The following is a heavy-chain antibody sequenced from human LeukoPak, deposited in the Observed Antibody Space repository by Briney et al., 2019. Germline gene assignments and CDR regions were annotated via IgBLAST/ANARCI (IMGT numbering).Heavy chain of an antibody. CDR3: ARVSYDFWSGYGIYYFDY. J-gene: IGHJ4*02. V-gene: IGHV4-39*07. CDR1: GGSIISSDYH. D-gene: IGHD3-3*01. CDR2: ISYSGNT. Sequence: PSETLSLTCTVSGGSIISSDYHWGWVRQPPGKGLEWIGTISYSGNTDYNPSLKSRVTISVDTSKNQFSLKLSSVTAADTAVYYCARVSYDFWSGYGIYYFDYWGQGTLVTVSS.